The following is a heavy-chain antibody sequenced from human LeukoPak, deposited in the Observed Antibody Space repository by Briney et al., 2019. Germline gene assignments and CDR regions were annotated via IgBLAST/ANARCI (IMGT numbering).Heavy chain of an antibody. J-gene: IGHJ4*02. CDR2: MNPNSGNT. V-gene: IGHV1-8*01. Sequence: ASVKVSCKASGYTFTSYDINWVRQATGQGLEWMGWMNPNSGNTGYAQKFQGRVTMTRNSSISTAYMELSSLRSEDTAVYYCARGDGGYGSGSYYNDYWGQGTLVTVSS. D-gene: IGHD3-10*01. CDR1: GYTFTSYD. CDR3: ARGDGGYGSGSYYNDY.